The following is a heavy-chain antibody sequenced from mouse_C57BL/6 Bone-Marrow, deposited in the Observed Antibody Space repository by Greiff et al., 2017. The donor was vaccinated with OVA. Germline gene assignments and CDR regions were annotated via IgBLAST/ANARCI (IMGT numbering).Heavy chain of an antibody. CDR1: GYAFSSYW. J-gene: IGHJ2*01. D-gene: IGHD1-1*01. Sequence: QVQLQQSGAELVKPGASVKISCKASGYAFSSYWMNWVKQRPGKGLEWIGQIYPGDGDTNYNGKFKGKATLTADKSSSTAYMQLSSLTSEDSAVYCCAREEGYYYGSSYFDYWGQGTTLTVSS. CDR3: AREEGYYYGSSYFDY. V-gene: IGHV1-80*01. CDR2: IYPGDGDT.